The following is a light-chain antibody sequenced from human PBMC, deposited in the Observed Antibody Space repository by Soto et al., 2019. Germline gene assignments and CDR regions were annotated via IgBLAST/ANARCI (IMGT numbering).Light chain of an antibody. J-gene: IGKJ1*01. CDR1: QSVSSY. CDR2: DAS. CDR3: QQRSNWLTWT. V-gene: IGKV3-11*01. Sequence: EIVLTQSPATLSLSPGERATLSCRASQSVSSYLAWYQQKPGQAPRLLIYDASNRATGIPARFSGSGSGTDFTLTISSLEPXDFAVYYCQQRSNWLTWTFGQGTKVDIK.